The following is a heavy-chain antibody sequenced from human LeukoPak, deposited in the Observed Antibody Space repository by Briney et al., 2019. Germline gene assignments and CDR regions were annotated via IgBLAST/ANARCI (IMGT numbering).Heavy chain of an antibody. CDR2: INPSGGST. V-gene: IGHV1-46*01. CDR1: GYTFTSYY. CDR3: ARDGPMSGSSPQGTDAFDI. Sequence: ASVKVSFKASGYTFTSYYMHWVRQAPGQGLEWMGIINPSGGSTSYAQKFQGRVTMTTDMSTSTVYMELSSLRSDDTAMYYCARDGPMSGSSPQGTDAFDIWGQGTMVTVSS. D-gene: IGHD1-26*01. J-gene: IGHJ3*02.